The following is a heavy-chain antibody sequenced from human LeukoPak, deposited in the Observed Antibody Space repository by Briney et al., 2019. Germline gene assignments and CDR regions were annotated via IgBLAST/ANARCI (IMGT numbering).Heavy chain of an antibody. CDR3: ARGSSSWFDWFDS. CDR2: IKQDGSDK. Sequence: PGGSLRLSCAASGFTFSSHWMAWVRQAPGKGLEWVANIKQDGSDKYYLDSMKGRLTISRDNAKNSLYLQVNSLRVEDTAVYYCARGSSSWFDWFDSWGQGTLVTVSS. V-gene: IGHV3-7*01. CDR1: GFTFSSHW. J-gene: IGHJ5*01. D-gene: IGHD6-13*01.